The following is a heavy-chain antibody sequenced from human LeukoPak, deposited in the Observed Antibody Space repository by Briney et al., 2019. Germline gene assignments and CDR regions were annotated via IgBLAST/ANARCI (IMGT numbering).Heavy chain of an antibody. CDR1: GYSFTSYW. Sequence: GESLKISCKGSGYSFTSYWIGWVRQVPGKGLEWMGIIYSGDSDTRYSPSFQGQVTISADKSISTAYLHWSSLKASDTAIYYCARMYSLSSGKGFDYSGQGTLVTVSS. CDR3: ARMYSLSSGKGFDY. D-gene: IGHD6-6*01. CDR2: IYSGDSDT. J-gene: IGHJ4*02. V-gene: IGHV5-51*01.